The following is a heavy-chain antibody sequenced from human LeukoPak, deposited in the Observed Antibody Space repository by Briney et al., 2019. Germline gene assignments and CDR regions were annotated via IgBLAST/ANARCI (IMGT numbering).Heavy chain of an antibody. CDR3: ARERQDTILHSGAFDI. J-gene: IGHJ3*02. D-gene: IGHD2-21*01. V-gene: IGHV3-30-3*01. CDR2: IASDGSHT. CDR1: GFTLSIYF. Sequence: GRSLRLSCAVSGFTLSIYFMHWVRQAPGKGLEWVADIASDGSHTFYVESVKGRFTISRDNSKNTLYMQMNSLRAEDTAVYFCARERQDTILHSGAFDIWGQGTMVTVSS.